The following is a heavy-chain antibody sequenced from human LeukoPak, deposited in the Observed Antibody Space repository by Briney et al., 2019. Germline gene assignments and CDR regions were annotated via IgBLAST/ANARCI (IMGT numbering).Heavy chain of an antibody. CDR1: GYTFTTYA. CDR3: ARDRYDSSGYYEFDP. CDR2: INTNTGGP. Sequence: ASVKVSCKASGYTFTTYAMNWVRQAPGQGLEWMGWINTNTGGPTYAQGLTGRFVFSLDTSISTAYLEICSLKAEDTAVYYCARDRYDSSGYYEFDPWGQGTLVTVSS. V-gene: IGHV7-4-1*01. D-gene: IGHD6-19*01. J-gene: IGHJ5*02.